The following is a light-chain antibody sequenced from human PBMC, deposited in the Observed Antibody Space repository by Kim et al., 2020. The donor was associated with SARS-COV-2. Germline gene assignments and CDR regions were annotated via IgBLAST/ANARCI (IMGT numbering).Light chain of an antibody. V-gene: IGKV1-39*01. CDR3: QQSYSTPRT. CDR1: QSISDY. J-gene: IGKJ4*01. Sequence: DIQMTQSPSSLSASVGDRVTITCRASQSISDYLNWYQQKPGKAPKVLIYAASSLQSGVPSRFSGSGSGTDFTLTITSLQPEDFATYYCQQSYSTPRTFGGGTKLEI. CDR2: AAS.